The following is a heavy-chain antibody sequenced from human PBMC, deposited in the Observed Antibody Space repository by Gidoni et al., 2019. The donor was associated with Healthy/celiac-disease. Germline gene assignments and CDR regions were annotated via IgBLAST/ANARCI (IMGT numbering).Heavy chain of an antibody. Sequence: EVQLVESGGGLVQPGGSLRLSCAASGFPFSSYWMHWVRQAPGKGLVWVSRINSDGSSTSYADSVKGRFTISRDNAKNTLYLQMNSLRAEDTAVYYCARPYYDPVVGMGYWGQGTLVTVSS. CDR2: INSDGSST. CDR3: ARPYYDPVVGMGY. CDR1: GFPFSSYW. D-gene: IGHD3-3*01. J-gene: IGHJ4*02. V-gene: IGHV3-74*01.